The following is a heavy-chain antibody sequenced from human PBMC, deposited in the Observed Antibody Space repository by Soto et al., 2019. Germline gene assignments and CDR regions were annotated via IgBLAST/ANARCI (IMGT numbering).Heavy chain of an antibody. J-gene: IGHJ4*02. V-gene: IGHV4-31*03. CDR3: ARSDSSGKTRYYFDH. CDR1: GGSISSGSYY. Sequence: QVQLQESGPGLVKPSQTLSLTCTVSGGSISSGSYYWSWIHQHPGKGLEWIGYIYSTESTNYNPSLKSRLTISVDMSASQFSLKLSSVTVADTAVYYCARSDSSGKTRYYFDHWGQGTLVTVSS. CDR2: IYSTEST. D-gene: IGHD3-22*01.